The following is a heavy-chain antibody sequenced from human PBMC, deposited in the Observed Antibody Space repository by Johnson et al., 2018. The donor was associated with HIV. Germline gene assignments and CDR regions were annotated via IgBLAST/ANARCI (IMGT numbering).Heavy chain of an antibody. V-gene: IGHV3-62*04. CDR3: ARVRAGRENAFDI. D-gene: IGHD1-26*01. J-gene: IGHJ3*02. CDR2: ISTSGDTV. CDR1: GFTFSSSA. Sequence: VQLVESGGGLVKPVGSLRLSCAASGFTFSSSAMHWVHQAPGKGLEWVSVISTSGDTVLYTDSVKGRFTISRDNSKNTLSLQMNSPRVDDTAIYYCARVRAGRENAFDIWGQGTMVTVSS.